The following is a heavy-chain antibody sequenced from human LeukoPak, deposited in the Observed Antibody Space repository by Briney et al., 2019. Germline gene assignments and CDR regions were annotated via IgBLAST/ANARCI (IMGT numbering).Heavy chain of an antibody. CDR3: AKTWARAVSAADY. CDR1: GFTFSSYA. Sequence: GGSLRLSCAASGFTFSSYAMRWIRQAAGKGLEWVSVVSGSGGSTDYADSVKGRFTISRDNSKDTLFLQMNSLRAEDTAVYYCAKTWARAVSAADYWGQGTLVTVSS. CDR2: VSGSGGST. V-gene: IGHV3-23*01. J-gene: IGHJ4*02. D-gene: IGHD1-26*01.